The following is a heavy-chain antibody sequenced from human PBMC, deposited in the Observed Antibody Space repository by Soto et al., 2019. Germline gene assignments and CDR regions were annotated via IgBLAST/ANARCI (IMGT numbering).Heavy chain of an antibody. D-gene: IGHD6-19*01. J-gene: IGHJ4*02. CDR2: VSHDGRNT. CDR3: AKGGRQWLVTSDFNY. V-gene: IGHV3-30*18. Sequence: VQLVESGGGVVQPGRSLRLSCAASGFTFSDYAMHWVRQAPGKGLEWVAVVSHDGRNTHYADSVKGRFTISRDSSKDTVSLEMTSLRAEDTAVYSCAKGGRQWLVTSDFNYWGQGALVTVSS. CDR1: GFTFSDYA.